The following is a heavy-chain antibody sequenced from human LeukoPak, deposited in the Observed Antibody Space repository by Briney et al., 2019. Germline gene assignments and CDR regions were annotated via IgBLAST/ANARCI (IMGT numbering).Heavy chain of an antibody. CDR2: IYHSGST. J-gene: IGHJ3*02. D-gene: IGHD3-10*01. CDR1: GGSISSSNW. Sequence: SETLSLTCAVSGGSISSSNWWSWVRQPPGKGLEWIGEIYHSGSTNYNPSLKSRVTISVDKSKNQFSLKLSSVTAADTAVYYRARDTMTSKVRGGAFDIWGQGTVVTVSS. CDR3: ARDTMTSKVRGGAFDI. V-gene: IGHV4-4*02.